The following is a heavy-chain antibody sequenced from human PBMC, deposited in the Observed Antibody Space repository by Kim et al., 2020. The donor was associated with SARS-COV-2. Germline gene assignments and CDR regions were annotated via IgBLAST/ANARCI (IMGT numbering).Heavy chain of an antibody. CDR3: ARDGHGMDV. Sequence: SETLSLTCTVSGGSISSYYWSWIRQPPGKGLEWIGYIYYSGSTNYNPSLKSRVTISVDTSKNQFSLKLSSVTAADTAVYYCARDGHGMDVWGQGTTVTVSS. CDR1: GGSISSYY. CDR2: IYYSGST. V-gene: IGHV4-59*13. J-gene: IGHJ6*02.